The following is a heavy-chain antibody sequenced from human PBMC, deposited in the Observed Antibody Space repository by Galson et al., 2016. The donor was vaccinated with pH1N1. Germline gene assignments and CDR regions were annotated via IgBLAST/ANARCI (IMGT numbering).Heavy chain of an antibody. D-gene: IGHD3-10*01. CDR1: GDSVSSTNCA. J-gene: IGHJ6*02. Sequence: CAISGDSVSSTNCAWDWIRQSPSRGHEWLGRTYYRSQWYNDYAMSVQCRKTINPDTSKHQPPPHLNSVTPEDTAVYYCVRDRGSTLFHNYGMDVWGQGTTVIVSS. CDR3: VRDRGSTLFHNYGMDV. V-gene: IGHV6-1*01. CDR2: TYYRSQWYN.